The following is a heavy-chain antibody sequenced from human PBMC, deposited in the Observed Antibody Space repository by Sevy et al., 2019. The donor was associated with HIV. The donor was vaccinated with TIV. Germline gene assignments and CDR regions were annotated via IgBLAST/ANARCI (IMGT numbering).Heavy chain of an antibody. J-gene: IGHJ4*02. Sequence: ASVKVSCKASDYTFSTQGFNWVRQAPGQGLEWMGWISAYNGNTKYAQKFQGRVTMTTETSTRTAYVELRSLTSDDTAVYYCARDWAPGYYYDAIGVKRDYYFDYWGQGTLVTVSS. CDR2: ISAYNGNT. CDR1: DYTFSTQG. D-gene: IGHD3-22*01. V-gene: IGHV1-18*01. CDR3: ARDWAPGYYYDAIGVKRDYYFDY.